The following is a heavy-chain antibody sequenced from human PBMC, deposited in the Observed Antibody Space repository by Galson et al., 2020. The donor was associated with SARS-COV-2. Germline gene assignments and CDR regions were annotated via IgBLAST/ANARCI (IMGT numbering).Heavy chain of an antibody. V-gene: IGHV4-31*03. CDR3: ARASWFRFLDWLLLPSAVGCCDP. CDR2: ISYSGST. CDR1: GGSIRSGGYY. D-gene: IGHD3-3*01. J-gene: IGHJ5*02. Sequence: ETSETLSLTCTVSGGSIRSGGYYWTWIRQHPGKGLEWIGYISYSGSTYYNTSLKSRVTISVDTSKNQFTLKLSSWTAADTAVYYCARASWFRFLDWLLLPSAVGCCDPWGQGTLVTVAS.